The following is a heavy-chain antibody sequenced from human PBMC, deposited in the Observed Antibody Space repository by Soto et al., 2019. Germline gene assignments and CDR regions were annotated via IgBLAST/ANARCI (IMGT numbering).Heavy chain of an antibody. D-gene: IGHD3-10*01. CDR3: ARALNPRVPFDN. V-gene: IGHV1-18*01. J-gene: IGHJ4*02. Sequence: QVKLVQSGAEVKKPGASVKVSCKASGYTFTSYGISWVRQAPGQGLEWMGWISAYNGNTNYAQKLQGRVTITTDTHRRTAHLELRSLRSDDATVYYCARALNPRVPFDNWGQGTLVTVSS. CDR2: ISAYNGNT. CDR1: GYTFTSYG.